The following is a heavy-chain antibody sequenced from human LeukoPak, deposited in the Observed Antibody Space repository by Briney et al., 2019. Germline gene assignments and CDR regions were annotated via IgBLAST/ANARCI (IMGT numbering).Heavy chain of an antibody. D-gene: IGHD2/OR15-2a*01. CDR1: GFTFSSYA. J-gene: IGHJ4*02. CDR3: ARAEYDNSFGFAY. Sequence: GRSLRLSCAASGFTFSSYAMHWVRQAPGKGLEWVAVISYDGSNKYYADSVKGRFTISRDNSKNTLYLQMNSLRAEDTAVYFCARAEYDNSFGFAYWGQGTLVTVSS. V-gene: IGHV3-30*14. CDR2: ISYDGSNK.